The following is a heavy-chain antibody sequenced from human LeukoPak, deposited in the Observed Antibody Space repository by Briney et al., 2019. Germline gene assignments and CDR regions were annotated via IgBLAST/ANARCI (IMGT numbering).Heavy chain of an antibody. J-gene: IGHJ4*02. D-gene: IGHD4-23*01. V-gene: IGHV5-51*01. CDR2: IYPGDSDT. CDR1: GYSVTSYW. CDR3: ASTTRGGNVDY. Sequence: GESLKISCEGSGYSVTSYWIGWVRQMPGKGLEWMGIIYPGDSDTSYSPSFQGQVTISADKSISTAYLQWSSLKASDAGMYYCASTTRGGNVDYWGQGTLVTVSS.